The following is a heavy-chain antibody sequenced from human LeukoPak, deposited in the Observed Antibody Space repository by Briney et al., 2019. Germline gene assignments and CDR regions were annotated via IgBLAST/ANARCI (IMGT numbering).Heavy chain of an antibody. CDR3: ARDRRYYDTSGTVYYDAMDV. V-gene: IGHV4-59*01. CDR2: IYYSGST. Sequence: SETLSLTCTVSGGSISSYYWSWIRQPPGQGLEWIGYIYYSGSTNYKPSLKSRVTISVDTSKNQFSLKLSSVTAADTAVYYCARDRRYYDTSGTVYYDAMDVWGQGTTVTVSS. J-gene: IGHJ6*02. D-gene: IGHD3-22*01. CDR1: GGSISSYY.